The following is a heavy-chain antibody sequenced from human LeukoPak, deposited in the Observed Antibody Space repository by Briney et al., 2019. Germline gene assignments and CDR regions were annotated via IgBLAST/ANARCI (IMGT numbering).Heavy chain of an antibody. CDR3: ARGLPAFTYDSSGYGSVSGY. CDR1: GFTFSDYY. Sequence: GGSLRLSCAASGFTFSDYYMSWIRQAPGKGLEWVSYISSSGSTIYYADSVKGRFTISRDNAKNSLYLQMNSLRAEDTAVYYCARGLPAFTYDSSGYGSVSGYWGQGTLVTVSS. J-gene: IGHJ4*02. D-gene: IGHD3-22*01. CDR2: ISSSGSTI. V-gene: IGHV3-11*01.